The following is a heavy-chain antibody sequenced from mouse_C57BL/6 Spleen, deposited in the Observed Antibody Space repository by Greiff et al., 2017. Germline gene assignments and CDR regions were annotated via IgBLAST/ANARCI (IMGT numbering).Heavy chain of an antibody. D-gene: IGHD2-12*01. V-gene: IGHV1-53*01. J-gene: IGHJ2*01. CDR1: GYTFTSYW. Sequence: VQLQQPGTELVKPGASVKLSCKASGYTFTSYWMHWVKQRPGQGLEWIGNINPSNGGTNYNEKFKGKATLTVDKSSSTAYMQLISLTSEDSAFYNCARSDSYYVREFYYWGQGTTLTVS. CDR3: ARSDSYYVREFYY. CDR2: INPSNGGT.